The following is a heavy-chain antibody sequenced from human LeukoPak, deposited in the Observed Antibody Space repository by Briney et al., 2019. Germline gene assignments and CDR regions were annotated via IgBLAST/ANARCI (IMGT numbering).Heavy chain of an antibody. CDR1: GGSFSGYY. J-gene: IGHJ4*02. V-gene: IGHV4-34*01. CDR2: INNSGST. CDR3: ARHGVCGSSTSCYPPFSDY. D-gene: IGHD2-2*01. Sequence: SETLSLTCAVYGGSFSGYYWSWIRQPPGKGLEWIGEINNSGSTNYNPSLKSRVTISVDTSKNQFSLKLSSVTAADTAVYYCARHGVCGSSTSCYPPFSDYWGQGTLVTVSS.